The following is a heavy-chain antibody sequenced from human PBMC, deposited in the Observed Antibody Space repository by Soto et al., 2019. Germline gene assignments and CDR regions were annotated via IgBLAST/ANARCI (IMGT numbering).Heavy chain of an antibody. D-gene: IGHD4-17*01. J-gene: IGHJ6*03. Sequence: EVQLVESGGGLVQPGGSLRLSCAASGFTVSSNYMSWVRQAPGKGLEWVSVIYSGGSTYYADSVKGRFTISRHNSKNTLYLQMNSLRAVDTAVYYCARAPPYDYGDSNMYVWGKGTTVTVSS. V-gene: IGHV3-53*04. CDR3: ARAPPYDYGDSNMYV. CDR1: GFTVSSNY. CDR2: IYSGGST.